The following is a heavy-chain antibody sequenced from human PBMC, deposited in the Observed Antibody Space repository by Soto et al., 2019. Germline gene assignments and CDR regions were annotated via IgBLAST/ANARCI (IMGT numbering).Heavy chain of an antibody. V-gene: IGHV4-30-4*01. CDR2: IYYSGST. CDR1: GGSISSGDYY. Sequence: TLSLSCPVSGGSISSGDYYWSWIRQPPGKGLEWIGYIYYSGSTYYNPSLKSRVTISVDTSKNQFSLKLSSVTAADTAVYYCDRDVKYYYDSSGYTNWFDPWGQGTLVTVSS. J-gene: IGHJ5*02. CDR3: DRDVKYYYDSSGYTNWFDP. D-gene: IGHD3-22*01.